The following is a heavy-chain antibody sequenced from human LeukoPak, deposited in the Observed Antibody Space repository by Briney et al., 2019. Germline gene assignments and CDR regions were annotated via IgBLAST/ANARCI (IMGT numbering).Heavy chain of an antibody. CDR2: ISWNSGSI. CDR1: GFTFSSYD. CDR3: AKAYGDYLRDAFDI. V-gene: IGHV3-9*01. Sequence: GGSLRLSCAASGFTFSSYDMHWVRQAPGKGLEWVSGISWNSGSIGYADSVKGRFTISRDNAKNSLYLQMNSLRAEDTALYYCAKAYGDYLRDAFDIWGQGTMVTVSS. J-gene: IGHJ3*02. D-gene: IGHD4-17*01.